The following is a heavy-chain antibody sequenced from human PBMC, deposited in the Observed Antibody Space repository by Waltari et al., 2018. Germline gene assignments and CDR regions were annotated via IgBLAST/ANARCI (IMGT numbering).Heavy chain of an antibody. D-gene: IGHD6-13*01. V-gene: IGHV3-30-3*01. J-gene: IGHJ4*02. CDR2: ISYDGSNK. CDR3: ARDRLASIAAAGILDY. CDR1: GFTFSSYA. Sequence: QVQLVESGGGVVQPGRSLRLSCAASGFTFSSYAMHWVRQAPGKGLEWVAVISYDGSNKYYADSVKGRFTISRDNSKNTLYLQMNSLRAEDTAVYYCARDRLASIAAAGILDYWGQGTLVTVSS.